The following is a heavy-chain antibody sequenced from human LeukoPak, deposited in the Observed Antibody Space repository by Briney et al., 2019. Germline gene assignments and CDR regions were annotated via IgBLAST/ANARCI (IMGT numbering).Heavy chain of an antibody. J-gene: IGHJ3*02. V-gene: IGHV1-2*04. D-gene: IGHD2-15*01. CDR1: GYTFTGYY. CDR3: ARVIGYCSGGNCYNDAFDI. CDR2: INPKSGGT. Sequence: ASVKVSCKASGYTFTGYYIHWVRQAPGQGLEWMGWINPKSGGTNYAQKFQDWVTMTRYTSISTTYMELSRLKSDDTAVYYCARVIGYCSGGNCYNDAFDIWGQGTMVTVSS.